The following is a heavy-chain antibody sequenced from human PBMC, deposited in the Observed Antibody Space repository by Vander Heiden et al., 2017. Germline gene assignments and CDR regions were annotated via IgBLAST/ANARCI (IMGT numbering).Heavy chain of an antibody. CDR2: ISYSGTT. J-gene: IGHJ6*02. V-gene: IGHV4-39*01. Sequence: QLQESGPGLVKPSETLSLTCTVPGDPVNNILYSWGWIRQPPGKGLEWIGSISYSGTTYYNASLNSRVTMSLDTSKNQLSLSLSSVSAADMAVYYCARHGTPEHTYGPYWYGVDVWGQGTTVTVSS. CDR1: GDPVNNILYS. CDR3: ARHGTPEHTYGPYWYGVDV. D-gene: IGHD5-18*01.